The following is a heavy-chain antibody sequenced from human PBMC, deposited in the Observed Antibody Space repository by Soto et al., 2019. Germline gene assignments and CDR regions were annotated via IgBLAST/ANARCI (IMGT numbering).Heavy chain of an antibody. D-gene: IGHD2-15*01. Sequence: QVQLEQSGAEVKKPGSSVKVSCKASGDTFGTYAISWMRRAPGQSLEWMGQINAGFGATDLAQMFQGRVTITADKSTTSVYMELISLRSDDTAVYYCATDCSGGSCYGASGMDVWGQGTTVTVSS. J-gene: IGHJ6*02. CDR2: INAGFGAT. CDR3: ATDCSGGSCYGASGMDV. V-gene: IGHV1-69*06. CDR1: GDTFGTYA.